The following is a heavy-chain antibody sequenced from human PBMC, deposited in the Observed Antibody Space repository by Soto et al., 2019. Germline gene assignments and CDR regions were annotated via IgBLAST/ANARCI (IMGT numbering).Heavy chain of an antibody. V-gene: IGHV4-31*03. D-gene: IGHD6-19*01. J-gene: IGHJ5*02. CDR2: IYYSGST. CDR1: GGSISCDGYC. CDR3: ARGAVAGLWFDP. Sequence: TLSLTCTVSGGSISCDGYCWIWIRQHPGKGLEWIGYIYYSGSTYYNPSLKSRVTISADTSKNQFSLKLSSVTAADTAVYYCARGAVAGLWFDPWGQGTLVTVSS.